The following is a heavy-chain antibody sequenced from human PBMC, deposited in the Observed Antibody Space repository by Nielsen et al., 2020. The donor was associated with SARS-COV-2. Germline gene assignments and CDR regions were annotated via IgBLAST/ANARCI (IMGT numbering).Heavy chain of an antibody. CDR3: ARDPPYGDFEGGY. CDR2: ISSSSSYI. Sequence: GGSLRLSCAASGFTFSSYSMNWVRQAPGKGLEWVSSISSSSSYIYYADSVKGRFTISRDNAKNSLYLQMNSPRAEDTAVYYCARDPPYGDFEGGYWGQGTLVTVSS. V-gene: IGHV3-21*01. J-gene: IGHJ4*02. CDR1: GFTFSSYS. D-gene: IGHD4-17*01.